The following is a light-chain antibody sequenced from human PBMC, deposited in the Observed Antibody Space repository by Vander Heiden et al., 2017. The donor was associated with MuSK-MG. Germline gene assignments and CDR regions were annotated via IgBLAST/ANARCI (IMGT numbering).Light chain of an antibody. J-gene: IGKJ1*01. CDR2: WAS. CDR1: QSVLYSSTNNYY. V-gene: IGKV4-1*01. CDR3: QQYDDIPWT. Sequence: DIVMTQSPDSLAASLGERATINCRSSQSVLYSSTNNYYLAWYQQKPGQAPKLLISWASARESGVPDRFSGSGSGTDFTLTISSLQAEDVAVYYCQQYDDIPWTFGQGTKVEVK.